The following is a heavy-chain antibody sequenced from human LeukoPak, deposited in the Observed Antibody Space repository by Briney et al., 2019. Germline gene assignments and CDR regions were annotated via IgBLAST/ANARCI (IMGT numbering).Heavy chain of an antibody. D-gene: IGHD1-1*01. Sequence: GGSLRLSCAVSGFTFSDGWMNWVRQAPGKGLEWVGRIKSKTDGGTTDYAAPVKGRFTISRDDSKNTLYLQMNSLKTEDTAVYYCTTALYVWNDVNYWGQGTLVTVSS. J-gene: IGHJ4*02. CDR3: TTALYVWNDVNY. CDR1: GFTFSDGW. V-gene: IGHV3-15*01. CDR2: IKSKTDGGTT.